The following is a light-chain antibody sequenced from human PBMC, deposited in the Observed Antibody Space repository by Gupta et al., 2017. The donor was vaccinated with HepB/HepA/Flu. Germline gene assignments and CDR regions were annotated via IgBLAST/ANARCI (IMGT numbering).Light chain of an antibody. J-gene: IGKJ1*01. CDR1: QTISTY. Sequence: DIQMTQSPSSLSASLGDSVTLTCRASQTISTYLNWHQQKSGKAPELLIYCASSLQSGVPSSFSGSGSGTDDSLPISNLQPEDVATYYCQQRYIAFGTFGQGTKVDIK. CDR3: QQRYIAFGT. V-gene: IGKV1-39*01. CDR2: CAS.